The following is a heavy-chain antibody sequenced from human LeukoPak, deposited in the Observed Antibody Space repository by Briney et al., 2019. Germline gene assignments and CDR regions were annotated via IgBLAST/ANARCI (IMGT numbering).Heavy chain of an antibody. J-gene: IGHJ2*01. CDR3: ARGRQGAKTRYFDL. CDR1: RIIFSNYA. V-gene: IGHV3-64*01. Sequence: GGSLRLSCAASRIIFSNYAMHWVRQGPGKGLECISTISSDGGSTYYANSVKGRFTISRDNSKNTLYPQMGSLRAEDMAVYYCARGRQGAKTRYFDLWGRGTRVTVSS. CDR2: ISSDGGST. D-gene: IGHD1-26*01.